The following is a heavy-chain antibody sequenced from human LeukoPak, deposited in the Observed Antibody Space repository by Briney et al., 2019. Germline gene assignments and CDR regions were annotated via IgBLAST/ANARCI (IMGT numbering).Heavy chain of an antibody. CDR2: ISFDGRDK. J-gene: IGHJ4*02. V-gene: IGHV3-30*18. Sequence: GRSQRLSCAASGFTFNAYGMHWVRQAPGKGLEWVAVISFDGRDKKSADSVKGRFTISRDNSKNMVYLQMNSLRPEDTAVYYCAKDESMAAAAYYFGYWGQGTLVTVSS. D-gene: IGHD6-13*01. CDR1: GFTFNAYG. CDR3: AKDESMAAAAYYFGY.